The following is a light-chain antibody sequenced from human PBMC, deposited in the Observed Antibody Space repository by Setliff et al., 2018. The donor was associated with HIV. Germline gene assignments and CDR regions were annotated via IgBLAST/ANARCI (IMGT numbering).Light chain of an antibody. Sequence: LAQPASVSGSPGQSIAISCTGTSSDIGAYDYVSWYQQHPGKVPKLMIFDVTNRPSGVSNRFSGSKSGNTASLTISGLQAEDEADYYCSSYTTNNTRVFGTGTKVTVL. J-gene: IGLJ1*01. CDR2: DVT. CDR3: SSYTTNNTRV. V-gene: IGLV2-14*03. CDR1: SSDIGAYDY.